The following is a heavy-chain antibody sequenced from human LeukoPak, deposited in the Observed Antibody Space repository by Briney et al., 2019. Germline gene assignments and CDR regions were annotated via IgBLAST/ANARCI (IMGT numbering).Heavy chain of an antibody. V-gene: IGHV1-18*01. CDR3: ARESYYDFWSGFRDY. CDR2: ISVKDGHT. J-gene: IGHJ4*02. Sequence: ASVKVSCKASGYTFTNHGISWVRQAPGQGLEWMGWISVKDGHTDYAQNYQGRVTMTTDTSTSTAYMELRSLRPDDTALYYCARESYYDFWSGFRDYWGQGTLVTVSS. CDR1: GYTFTNHG. D-gene: IGHD3-3*01.